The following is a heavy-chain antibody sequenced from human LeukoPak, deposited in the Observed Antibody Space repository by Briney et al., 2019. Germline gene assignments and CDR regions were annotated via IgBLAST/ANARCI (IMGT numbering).Heavy chain of an antibody. Sequence: SETLSLTCTVSGVSINDYYWTWIRQPAGKGLEWIGQIYPSESPKYNPSLESRVTMSVDTSKKHFSLKLTFVTVADTGVYYCARRASSTGWSFDSWGQGTQVTVSS. CDR2: IYPSESP. V-gene: IGHV4-4*07. CDR1: GVSINDYY. D-gene: IGHD6-19*01. J-gene: IGHJ4*02. CDR3: ARRASSTGWSFDS.